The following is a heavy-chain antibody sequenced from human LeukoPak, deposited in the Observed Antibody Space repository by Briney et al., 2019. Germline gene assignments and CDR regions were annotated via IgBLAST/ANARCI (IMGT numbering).Heavy chain of an antibody. D-gene: IGHD3-9*01. Sequence: ASVKVSCKASGYTFTSYGISWVRQAPGQGLEWMGWISAYNGNTNYAQKLQGRVTMTTDTSTSTAYMELRSLRSDDTAVYYCARTSLRYFDWLLMGNWFDPWGQGTLVTVSS. J-gene: IGHJ5*02. CDR3: ARTSLRYFDWLLMGNWFDP. CDR1: GYTFTSYG. V-gene: IGHV1-18*01. CDR2: ISAYNGNT.